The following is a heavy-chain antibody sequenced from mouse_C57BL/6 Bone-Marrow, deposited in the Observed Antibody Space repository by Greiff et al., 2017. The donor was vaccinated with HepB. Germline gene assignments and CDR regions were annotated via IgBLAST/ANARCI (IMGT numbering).Heavy chain of an antibody. CDR3: ARCQYSSGYDY. J-gene: IGHJ2*01. D-gene: IGHD3-1*01. V-gene: IGHV1-50*01. CDR2: IDPADGYT. Sequence: QVQLKQSGAELVKPGASVKLSCKASGYTFTSYWMQWVKQRPGQGLEWIGEIDPADGYTNYNKKFKGKATLTADTSSSTAYMQLSSLTSEDSAVYYCARCQYSSGYDYWGQGTTLTVSS. CDR1: GYTFTSYW.